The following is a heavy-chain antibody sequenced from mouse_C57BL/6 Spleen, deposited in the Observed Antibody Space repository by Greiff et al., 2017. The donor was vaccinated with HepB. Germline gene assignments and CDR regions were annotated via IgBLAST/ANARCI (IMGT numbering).Heavy chain of an antibody. D-gene: IGHD2-4*01. CDR3: ARRSPYDYDGYYAMDY. V-gene: IGHV2-2*01. CDR1: GFSLTSYG. CDR2: IWSGGST. Sequence: VKLMESGPGLVQPSQSLSITCTVSGFSLTSYGVHWVRQSPGKGLEWLGVIWSGGSTDYNAAFISRLSISKDNSKSQVFFKMNSLQADDTAIYYCARRSPYDYDGYYAMDYWGQGTSVTVSS. J-gene: IGHJ4*01.